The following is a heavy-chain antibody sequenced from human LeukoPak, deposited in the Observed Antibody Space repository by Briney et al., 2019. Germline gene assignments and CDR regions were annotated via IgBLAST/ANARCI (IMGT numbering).Heavy chain of an antibody. Sequence: GGSLRLSCAASGXSFNSYTMNWVRQAPGKGLEWVSSISSGSSYIYYADSVKGRFTISRDNAKNSLYLQMNSLRAEDTAVYYCARDGGATLFDYWGQGTLVTVSS. J-gene: IGHJ4*02. V-gene: IGHV3-21*01. CDR2: ISSGSSYI. CDR3: ARDGGATLFDY. D-gene: IGHD1-26*01. CDR1: GXSFNSYT.